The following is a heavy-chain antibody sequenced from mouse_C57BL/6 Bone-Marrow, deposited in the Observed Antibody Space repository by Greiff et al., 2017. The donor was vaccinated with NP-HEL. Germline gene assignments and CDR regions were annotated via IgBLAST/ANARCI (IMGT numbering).Heavy chain of an antibody. CDR1: GYTFTSYW. D-gene: IGHD1-1*01. CDR2: IDPSDSYT. CDR3: ARSRTTVRGDY. Sequence: VQLQQSGAELVMPGASVKLSCKASGYTFTSYWMHWVKQRPGQGLEWIGEIDPSDSYTNYNQKFKGKSTLTVDKSSSTAYMQLSSLTSEDSAVYYCARSRTTVRGDYWGQGTSVTVSS. J-gene: IGHJ4*01. V-gene: IGHV1-69*01.